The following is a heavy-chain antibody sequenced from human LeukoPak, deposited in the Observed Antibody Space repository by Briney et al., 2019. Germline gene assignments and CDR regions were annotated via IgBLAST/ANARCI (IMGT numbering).Heavy chain of an antibody. J-gene: IGHJ5*02. V-gene: IGHV4-59*01. CDR2: IYYSGST. CDR1: GGSIRNYY. D-gene: IGHD4-23*01. CDR3: ARHDYGGNSLTFDP. Sequence: PSETLSLTCTVSGGSIRNYYWSWIRQPPGKGLEWIGYIYYSGSTNYNPSLKSRVTISLNTSKNQFSLKLSSVTAADTAVYYCARHDYGGNSLTFDPWGQGTLVTVSS.